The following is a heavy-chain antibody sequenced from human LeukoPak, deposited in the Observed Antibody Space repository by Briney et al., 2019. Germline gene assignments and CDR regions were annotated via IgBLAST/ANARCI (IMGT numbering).Heavy chain of an antibody. Sequence: GASVKVSCKASGYTFTGYYMHWVRQAPGQGLEWMGWINPNSGGTNYAQKFQGRVTMTRDTSISTAYMELSRLRSDDTAAYYCARDVDTAINWFDPWGQGTLVTVSS. CDR3: ARDVDTAINWFDP. V-gene: IGHV1-2*02. CDR2: INPNSGGT. CDR1: GYTFTGYY. D-gene: IGHD5-18*01. J-gene: IGHJ5*02.